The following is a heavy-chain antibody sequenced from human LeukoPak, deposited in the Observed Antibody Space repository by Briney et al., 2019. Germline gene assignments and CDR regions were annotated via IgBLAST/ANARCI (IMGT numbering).Heavy chain of an antibody. D-gene: IGHD3-9*01. V-gene: IGHV5-51*01. Sequence: GESLKISCKGSGYSFTSYWIGWVRQMPGKGLEWMGIIYPGDSDTRYSPSFQGQVTISADKSISTAYLQWSSLKASDTAMYYCARPEYYDILTGPEAFDIWGQGTMVTVSS. CDR1: GYSFTSYW. CDR2: IYPGDSDT. J-gene: IGHJ3*02. CDR3: ARPEYYDILTGPEAFDI.